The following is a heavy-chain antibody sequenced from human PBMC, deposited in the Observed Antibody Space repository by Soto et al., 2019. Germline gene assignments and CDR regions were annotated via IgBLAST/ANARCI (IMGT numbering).Heavy chain of an antibody. D-gene: IGHD2-21*02. J-gene: IGHJ5*02. CDR2: FYYSGST. V-gene: IGHV4-31*03. Sequence: PSETLSLTCTVSGGSISTGGYYWNWIRQHPGKGLEWIGYFYYSGSTYYNTSLKSRVTISVNTSKNQFSLKLSSVTAADTAVYYCARHPSDFWFDHWGQGTLVTVSS. CDR1: GGSISTGGYY. CDR3: ARHPSDFWFDH.